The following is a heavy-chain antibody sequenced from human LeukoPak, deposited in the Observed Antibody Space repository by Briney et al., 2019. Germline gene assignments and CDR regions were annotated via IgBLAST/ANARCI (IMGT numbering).Heavy chain of an antibody. CDR2: IYYSGST. J-gene: IGHJ4*02. D-gene: IGHD4-17*01. V-gene: IGHV4-59*01. Sequence: SETLSLTCTVSSGSISSYYWSWIRQPPGKGLEWIGYIYYSGSTNYNPSLKSRVTISVDTSKNQFSLKLSSVTAADTAVYYCARVRTFYGDADYWGQGTLVTVSS. CDR1: SGSISSYY. CDR3: ARVRTFYGDADY.